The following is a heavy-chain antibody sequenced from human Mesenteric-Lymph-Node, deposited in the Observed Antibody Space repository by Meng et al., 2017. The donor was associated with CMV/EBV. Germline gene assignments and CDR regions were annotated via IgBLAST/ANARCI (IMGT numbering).Heavy chain of an antibody. D-gene: IGHD3-22*01. Sequence: ASVKVSCKASGYTFSGYYIHWVRQAPGQELEWMGWISPNSGATNYARKFQGRVTMTRDTSINTAYMEVTRLTSDDTALYFCARGLRISDTSGYYYYWGQGTLVTVSS. CDR3: ARGLRISDTSGYYYY. CDR1: GYTFSGYY. V-gene: IGHV1-2*02. CDR2: ISPNSGAT. J-gene: IGHJ4*02.